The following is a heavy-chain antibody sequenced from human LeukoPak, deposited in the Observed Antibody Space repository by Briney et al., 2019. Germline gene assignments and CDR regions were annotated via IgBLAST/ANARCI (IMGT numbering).Heavy chain of an antibody. CDR2: INHSGST. Sequence: SETLSLTCAVYGGSFSAYYWSWIRQPPGKGLEWTGEINHSGSTNYNPSLKSRVTISEDTSKNQFSLKLSSVTAADTAVYYCARGLCGSGGCNYNYYGMDVWGQGTTVTVSS. J-gene: IGHJ6*02. CDR1: GGSFSAYY. V-gene: IGHV4-34*01. D-gene: IGHD3-10*01. CDR3: ARGLCGSGGCNYNYYGMDV.